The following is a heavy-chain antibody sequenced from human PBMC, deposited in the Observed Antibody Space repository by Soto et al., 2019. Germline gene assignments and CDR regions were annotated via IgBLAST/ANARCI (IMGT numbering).Heavy chain of an antibody. D-gene: IGHD3-10*01. V-gene: IGHV1-2*04. CDR2: INPNSGGT. Sequence: ASVKVSCKASGYTFTGYYMRWVRQAPGQGLEWMGWINPNSGGTNYAQKFQGWVTMTRDTSISTAYMELSRLRSDDTGVYYCARGGEAFDIWGQETMVTVSS. CDR3: ARGGEAFDI. CDR1: GYTFTGYY. J-gene: IGHJ3*02.